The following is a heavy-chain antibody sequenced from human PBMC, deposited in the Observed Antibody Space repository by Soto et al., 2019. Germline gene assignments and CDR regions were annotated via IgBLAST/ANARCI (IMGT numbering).Heavy chain of an antibody. CDR2: INPNSGGT. CDR3: ARGDTIFGVVTEYYYYYMDV. CDR1: RYTFTGYY. V-gene: IGHV1-2*04. Sequence: QVQLVQSGAEVKKPGASVKVSCKASRYTFTGYYMHWVRQAPGQGLEWMGWINPNSGGTNYAQKFQGWVTMTRDTSISTAYMELSRLRSDDTAVYYCARGDTIFGVVTEYYYYYMDVWGKGTTVTVSS. D-gene: IGHD3-3*01. J-gene: IGHJ6*03.